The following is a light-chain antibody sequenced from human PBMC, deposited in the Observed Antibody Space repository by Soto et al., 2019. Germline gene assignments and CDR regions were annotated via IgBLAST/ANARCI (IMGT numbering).Light chain of an antibody. Sequence: EIVLTQSPATLSLSPGERATLSCRASQSVSSYLAWYQQKPGQAPRLLIYDAFNRAAGIPARFSGSGSGTDVTLTISSLEPEDFAVYYCQHRHNWPSTFGQGTKVEIK. CDR3: QHRHNWPST. CDR2: DAF. CDR1: QSVSSY. J-gene: IGKJ1*01. V-gene: IGKV3-11*01.